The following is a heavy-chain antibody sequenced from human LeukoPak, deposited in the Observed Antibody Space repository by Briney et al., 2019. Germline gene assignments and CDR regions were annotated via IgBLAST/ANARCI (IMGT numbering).Heavy chain of an antibody. CDR2: ILYTGGT. Sequence: SETLSLTCTVSGGSLNGHYWTWIRQPPGKGLEYIGDILYTGGTAYNPSLKSRVTMSVDTAKNQVSLRLDFVTAADTAVYYCARRRITMVRGANWYFDLWGRGTLVTVSS. CDR3: ARRRITMVRGANWYFDL. D-gene: IGHD3-10*01. CDR1: GGSLNGHY. J-gene: IGHJ2*01. V-gene: IGHV4-59*11.